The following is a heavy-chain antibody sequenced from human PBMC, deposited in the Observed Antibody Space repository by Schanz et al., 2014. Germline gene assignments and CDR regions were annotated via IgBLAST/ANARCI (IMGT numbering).Heavy chain of an antibody. CDR1: GYTFTSYG. D-gene: IGHD1-26*01. V-gene: IGHV1-46*01. CDR2: INPGRGTA. CDR3: ARDPYSASYFPSPPLYGLDV. J-gene: IGHJ6*02. Sequence: QVQVIQSGPEVKKPGASVKVSCKASGYTFTSYGISWVRQAPGQGPEWMGVINPGRGTAGLAQRFVDRVTLTRDTATSTVNMELTSLRSEDTAVYYCARDPYSASYFPSPPLYGLDVWGQGTTVTVSS.